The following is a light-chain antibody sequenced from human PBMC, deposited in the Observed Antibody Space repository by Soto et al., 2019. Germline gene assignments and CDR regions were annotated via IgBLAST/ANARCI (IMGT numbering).Light chain of an antibody. Sequence: EIVLTQSPATLSLSPGERATLSCRASQSVSSYLAWYQQKPGQAPRLLLYGASNRATGIPARFSGSGSGTDFTLTIRSLEPEDFAVYYCQQRSNWRITFGQGSRLGLN. CDR1: QSVSSY. CDR3: QQRSNWRIT. V-gene: IGKV3-11*01. CDR2: GAS. J-gene: IGKJ5*01.